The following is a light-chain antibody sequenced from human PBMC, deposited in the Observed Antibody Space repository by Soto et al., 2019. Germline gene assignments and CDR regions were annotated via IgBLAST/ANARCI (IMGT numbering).Light chain of an antibody. V-gene: IGKV1-5*01. CDR2: GAS. J-gene: IGKJ5*01. CDR3: QQYDNYPLT. CDR1: QSVRSW. Sequence: DIQMTQSPPTLSASVGDRVTITCRASQSVRSWLAWYQQKPGRAPKFLIYGASSLESGVPSRFSGSGSGTEFTLTISNLQPDDFATYYCQQYDNYPLTFGGGTRLEIK.